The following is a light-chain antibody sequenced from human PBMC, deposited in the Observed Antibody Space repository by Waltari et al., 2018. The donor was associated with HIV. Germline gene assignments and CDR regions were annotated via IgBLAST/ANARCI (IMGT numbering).Light chain of an antibody. CDR2: EGI. CDR1: SNAARTYNL. V-gene: IGLV2-23*01. CDR3: GSYEGSSNWV. Sequence: SALTHPPSVSRSPGQSITISCTLSSNAARTYNLVSWYQQHPGKAPKLMIYEGINRPSGVSNRFAGSKSGNTAPLTIAGLQAEDEADYYCGSYEGSSNWVFGGGTKLTVL. J-gene: IGLJ3*02.